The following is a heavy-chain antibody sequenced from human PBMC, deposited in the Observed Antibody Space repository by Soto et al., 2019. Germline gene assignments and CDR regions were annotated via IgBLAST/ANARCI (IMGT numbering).Heavy chain of an antibody. CDR2: INAGNGNT. CDR3: ARDPTNRVLRYFDWLRGYFDY. D-gene: IGHD3-9*01. CDR1: GYTFTSYA. Sequence: ASVKISCKASGYTFTSYAMHWVRQAPGQRLEWMGWINAGNGNTKYSQKFQGRVTITRDTSASTAYMELSSLRSEDTAVYYCARDPTNRVLRYFDWLRGYFDYWXQGTLVTVSS. J-gene: IGHJ4*02. V-gene: IGHV1-3*01.